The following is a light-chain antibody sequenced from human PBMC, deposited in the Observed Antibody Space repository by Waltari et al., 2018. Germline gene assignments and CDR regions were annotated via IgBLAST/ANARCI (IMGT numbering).Light chain of an antibody. CDR2: DVN. V-gene: IGLV2-11*01. CDR3: CSYAGTFGVI. CDR1: TSDVGGYNY. J-gene: IGLJ2*01. Sequence: QSALTQPRSVSGSPGQSVTVSCTGTTSDVGGYNYVSWYQQHPGKAPKLIIYDVNKRPAGVPDRFSGSKSGNKASLTVSGLQAEDEADYYCCSYAGTFGVIFGGGTKLTVL.